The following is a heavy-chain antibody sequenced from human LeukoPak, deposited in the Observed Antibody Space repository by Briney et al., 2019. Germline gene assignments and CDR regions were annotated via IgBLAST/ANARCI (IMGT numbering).Heavy chain of an antibody. V-gene: IGHV1-8*03. Sequence: GASVKVSCKASGYTFTSYDINWVRQATGQGLEWMGWMNPNSGNTGYAQKFQGRVTITRNTSISTAYMELSSLRAEDTAVYYCAKVSGWNYWYFDLWGRGTLVTVSS. CDR1: GYTFTSYD. CDR2: MNPNSGNT. J-gene: IGHJ2*01. D-gene: IGHD6-19*01. CDR3: AKVSGWNYWYFDL.